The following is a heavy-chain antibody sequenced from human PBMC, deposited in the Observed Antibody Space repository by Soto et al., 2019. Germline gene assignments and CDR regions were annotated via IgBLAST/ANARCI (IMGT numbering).Heavy chain of an antibody. CDR1: AGSIRSGDYY. J-gene: IGHJ4*02. CDR2: IHHSWSA. D-gene: IGHD7-27*01. V-gene: IGHV4-30-4*01. CDR3: AGELGTFYFDH. Sequence: QVQLQESGPGLVKPSQTLSLTCTVSAGSIRSGDYYWTWIRQPPGKGLEWIGYIHHSWSAYYNPSLKSRATISIDTSNNQFSLKMTSVTAADTAVYYCAGELGTFYFDHWGQGTLVTVSS.